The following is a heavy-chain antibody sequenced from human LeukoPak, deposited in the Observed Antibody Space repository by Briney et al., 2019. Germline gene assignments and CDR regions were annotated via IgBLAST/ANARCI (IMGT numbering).Heavy chain of an antibody. D-gene: IGHD6-19*01. J-gene: IGHJ4*02. CDR3: ARLLRPTIAMGGMGF. CDR1: GYSFTNYW. V-gene: IGHV5-51*01. CDR2: IYPGDSDT. Sequence: GESLKISCKGSGYSFTNYWIGWVRQMPGKGLEWMGIIYPGDSDTRYSPSFQGQVTISADKSISTAYLQWSSLKASDTGMYYCARLLRPTIAMGGMGFWGQGTLVTVSS.